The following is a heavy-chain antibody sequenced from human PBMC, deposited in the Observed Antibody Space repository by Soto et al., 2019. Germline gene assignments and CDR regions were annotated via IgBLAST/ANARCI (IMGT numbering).Heavy chain of an antibody. V-gene: IGHV3-23*01. CDR2: ISGSGGST. Sequence: LRLSCAASGFTFSSYAMSWVRQAPGKGLEWVSAISGSGGSTYYADSVKGRFTISRDNSKNTLYLQMNSLRAEDTAVYYCANLRGYYDSSGYYPDPFDPWGQGTLVTVSS. CDR3: ANLRGYYDSSGYYPDPFDP. J-gene: IGHJ5*02. CDR1: GFTFSSYA. D-gene: IGHD3-22*01.